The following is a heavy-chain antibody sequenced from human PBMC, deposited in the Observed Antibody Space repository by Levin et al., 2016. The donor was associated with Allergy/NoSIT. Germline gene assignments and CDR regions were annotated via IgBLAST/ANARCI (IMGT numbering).Heavy chain of an antibody. D-gene: IGHD6-13*01. CDR3: ALRGQQLVRSNWFDP. CDR1: GGSFSGYY. Sequence: SETLSLTCAVYGGSFSGYYWSWIRQPPGKGLEWIGEINHSGSTNYNPSLKSRVTISVDTSKNQFSLKLSSVTAADTAVYYCALRGQQLVRSNWFDPWGQGTLVTVSS. V-gene: IGHV4-34*01. J-gene: IGHJ5*02. CDR2: INHSGST.